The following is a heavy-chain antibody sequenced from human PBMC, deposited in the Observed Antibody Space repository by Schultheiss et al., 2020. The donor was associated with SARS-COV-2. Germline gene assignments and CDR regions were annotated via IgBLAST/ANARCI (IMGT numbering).Heavy chain of an antibody. Sequence: SETLSLTCTVSGGSISSGGYYWSWIRQHPGKGLEWIGYIYYSGSTYYNPSLKSRVTISVDTSKNQFSLKLSSVTAADTAVYYCARIITMVRGAPFAGYYFDYWGQGTLVTVSS. V-gene: IGHV4-31*03. CDR3: ARIITMVRGAPFAGYYFDY. CDR2: IYYSGST. CDR1: GGSISSGGYY. D-gene: IGHD3-10*01. J-gene: IGHJ4*02.